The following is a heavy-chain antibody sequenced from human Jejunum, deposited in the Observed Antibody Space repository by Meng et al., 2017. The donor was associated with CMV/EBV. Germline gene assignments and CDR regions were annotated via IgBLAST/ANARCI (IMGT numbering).Heavy chain of an antibody. V-gene: IGHV4-39*07. CDR2: FFFAGFT. D-gene: IGHD3-10*01. Sequence: VSSGSRRPTGWYWGWLRQPPGEGLEWMRNFFFAGFTFSDPSPKNRVTITADASTKQFSLKLRSVTTADTAMYYCAGVKCGSSRWFDPWGQGTLVTVSS. CDR3: AGVKCGSSRWFDP. J-gene: IGHJ5*02. CDR1: SGSRRPTGWY.